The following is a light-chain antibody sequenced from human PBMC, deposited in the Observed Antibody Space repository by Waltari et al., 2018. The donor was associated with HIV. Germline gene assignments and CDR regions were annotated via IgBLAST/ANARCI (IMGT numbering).Light chain of an antibody. CDR3: QQYGTSPYT. CDR2: AAS. Sequence: ENVLTQSPGTLSLYPGERATLSCRASRSVSSNYLTWYRQRPGQAPRLLIYAASTRATAIPDRFSGSGSGTDFTLTISRLEPEDFAVYYCQQYGTSPYTFGQGTKVEI. J-gene: IGKJ2*01. V-gene: IGKV3-20*01. CDR1: RSVSSNY.